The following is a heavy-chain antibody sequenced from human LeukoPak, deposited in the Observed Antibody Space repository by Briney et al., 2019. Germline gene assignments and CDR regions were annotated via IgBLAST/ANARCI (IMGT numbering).Heavy chain of an antibody. CDR1: GFTSSSYG. J-gene: IGHJ4*02. Sequence: PGGSLRLSCAASGFTSSSYGMHWVRQAPGKGLEWVAFIRYDGSNKYYADSVKGRFTISRDNSKNTLYLQMNSLRAEDTAVYYCAKDCLAWDSSSWNFDYWGQGTLVTVSS. D-gene: IGHD6-13*01. CDR3: AKDCLAWDSSSWNFDY. V-gene: IGHV3-30*02. CDR2: IRYDGSNK.